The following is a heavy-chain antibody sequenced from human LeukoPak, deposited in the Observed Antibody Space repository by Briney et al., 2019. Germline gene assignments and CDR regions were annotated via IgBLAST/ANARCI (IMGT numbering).Heavy chain of an antibody. J-gene: IGHJ3*02. V-gene: IGHV3-23*01. Sequence: GGSLRLSCAASGFTFSSYAMSRVRQAPGKGLEWVSDISGSGGSTYYADSVKGRFTISRDNSKNTLYLQMNSLRAEDTAVYYCAKLPRIASDIWGQGTMVTVSS. CDR3: AKLPRIASDI. CDR2: ISGSGGST. CDR1: GFTFSSYA.